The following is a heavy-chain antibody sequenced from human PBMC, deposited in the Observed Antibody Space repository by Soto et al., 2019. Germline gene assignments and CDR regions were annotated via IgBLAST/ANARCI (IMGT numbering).Heavy chain of an antibody. CDR3: ARAKDYYDSSGYYLDAFDI. CDR1: GGSISSGGYY. J-gene: IGHJ3*02. V-gene: IGHV4-31*03. D-gene: IGHD3-22*01. CDR2: IYYSGST. Sequence: SETLSLTCTVSGGSISSGGYYWSWIRQHPGKGLEWIGYIYYSGSTYYNPSLKSRVTISVDTSKNQFSLKLSSVTAADTAVYYCARAKDYYDSSGYYLDAFDIWGQGTMVTVS.